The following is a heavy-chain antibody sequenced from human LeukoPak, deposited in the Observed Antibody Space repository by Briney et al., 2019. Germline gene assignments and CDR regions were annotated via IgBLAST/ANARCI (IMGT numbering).Heavy chain of an antibody. V-gene: IGHV3-30*15. Sequence: GRSPRLSCAASGFTFSNYAMHWVRQAPGKGLEWVAVISYDAKFRFYADSMKGRFTISRDNSKDTLYLQLSSLRLNDTAVYFCARGRVVPATRLDYWGRGTLVTVSS. J-gene: IGHJ4*02. CDR1: GFTFSNYA. D-gene: IGHD2-21*02. CDR3: ARGRVVPATRLDY. CDR2: ISYDAKFR.